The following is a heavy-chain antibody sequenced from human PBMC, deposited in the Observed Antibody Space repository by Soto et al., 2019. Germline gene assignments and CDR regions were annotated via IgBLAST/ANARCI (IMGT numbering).Heavy chain of an antibody. D-gene: IGHD1-26*01. CDR2: TYYRSQWHY. CDR3: ARDPPDFNSGFDY. CDR1: GDSVSNNGAA. Sequence: QVQLQQSGPGLVKPSQTLSLTCAISGDSVSNNGAAWNWIRQSPSRGLEWLGRTYYRSQWHYDYATSVRSRITINPDTSKNQFSLQLNSVTPEDTAVYYCARDPPDFNSGFDYGGQGTLVTVSS. V-gene: IGHV6-1*01. J-gene: IGHJ4*02.